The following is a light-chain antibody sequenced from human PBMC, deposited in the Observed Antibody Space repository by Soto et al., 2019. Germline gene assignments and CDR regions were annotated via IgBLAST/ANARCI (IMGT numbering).Light chain of an antibody. CDR1: QGLSSW. J-gene: IGKJ5*01. CDR3: PQLNGYPIP. Sequence: DIQMTQSPSSVSASVGDRVTITCRASQGLSSWLAWYQQKPGKAPKLLIYAASSLQRAVQTRFSGSGSGTEFTLTTSSLRREDFATYYCPQLNGYPIPFGQGTRLE. V-gene: IGKV1-12*01. CDR2: AAS.